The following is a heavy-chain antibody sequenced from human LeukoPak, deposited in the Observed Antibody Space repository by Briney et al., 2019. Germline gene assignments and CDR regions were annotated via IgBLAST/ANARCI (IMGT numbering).Heavy chain of an antibody. V-gene: IGHV5-51*01. CDR2: IYPGDSDT. D-gene: IGHD6-19*01. CDR1: GYSFVNHC. Sequence: HAESLKISCRGAGYSFVNHCAGSVRQMPGKGLEWMGIIYPGDSDTRYSPSFQGQVTISADKSISTAYLQWSSLKASDTAMYYCARLPQRSGCYHFDNWGQRNLLTVSS. J-gene: IGHJ4*02. CDR3: ARLPQRSGCYHFDN.